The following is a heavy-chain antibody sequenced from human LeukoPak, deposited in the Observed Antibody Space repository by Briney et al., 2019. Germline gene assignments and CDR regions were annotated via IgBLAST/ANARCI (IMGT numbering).Heavy chain of an antibody. V-gene: IGHV4-39*07. Sequence: SETLSLTWTVSGGSISSSSYYWGWIRQPPGKGLEWIGEINHSGSTNYNPSLKSRVTISVDTSKNQFSLKLSSVTAADTAVYYCARKAQLWLRMGAFDIWGQGTMVTVSS. J-gene: IGHJ3*02. CDR2: INHSGST. D-gene: IGHD5-18*01. CDR1: GGSISSSSYY. CDR3: ARKAQLWLRMGAFDI.